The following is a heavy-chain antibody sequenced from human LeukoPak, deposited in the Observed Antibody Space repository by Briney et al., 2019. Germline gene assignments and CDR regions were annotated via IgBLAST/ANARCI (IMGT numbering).Heavy chain of an antibody. CDR2: INRSGST. V-gene: IGHV4-34*01. D-gene: IGHD2-2*01. J-gene: IGHJ5*02. Sequence: PSETLSLTCAVYGGSFSGYYWCWIRQPPGKGLEWIGEINRSGSTNYNPSLKSRVTISVDTSKNQFSLKLSSVTAADTAVYYCARAAIVVVPAAAGWFDPWGQGTLVTVSS. CDR3: ARAAIVVVPAAAGWFDP. CDR1: GGSFSGYY.